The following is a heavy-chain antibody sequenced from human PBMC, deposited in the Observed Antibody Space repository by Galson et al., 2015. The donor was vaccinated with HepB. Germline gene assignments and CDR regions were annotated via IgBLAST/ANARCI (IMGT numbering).Heavy chain of an antibody. CDR1: GFTFSGSA. V-gene: IGHV3-73*01. CDR2: IRSKASNCAT. Sequence: SLRLFCAASGFTFSGSAIHWVRQASGKGPEWVGRIRSKASNCATTNVASLKGRFIISRDDSKNTAYLHMFSLRIEDTAVYYCARLGDFSGYSSSWGQGTLVTVSS. CDR3: ARLGDFSGYSSS. D-gene: IGHD6-13*01. J-gene: IGHJ4*02.